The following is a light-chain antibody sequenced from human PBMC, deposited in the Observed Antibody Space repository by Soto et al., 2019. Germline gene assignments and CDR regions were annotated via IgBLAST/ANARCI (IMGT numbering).Light chain of an antibody. CDR1: QISSSSS. Sequence: EIVLTQSPGTLSLSPGERATLSCRSSQISSSSSVAWYQHKPGQAPRLLIYGTFNRATGIPDRFSGSGSGTDFTLTISGLEPEDFALYYCQQYGDSPTWTFGQGTKVEIK. CDR2: GTF. J-gene: IGKJ1*01. CDR3: QQYGDSPTWT. V-gene: IGKV3-20*01.